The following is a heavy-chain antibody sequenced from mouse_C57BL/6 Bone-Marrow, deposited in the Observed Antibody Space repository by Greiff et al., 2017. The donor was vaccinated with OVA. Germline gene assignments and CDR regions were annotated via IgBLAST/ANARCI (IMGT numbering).Heavy chain of an antibody. CDR2: IDPENGDT. CDR1: GFNIKDDY. V-gene: IGHV14-4*01. D-gene: IGHD5-2*01. CDR3: TNREYAMDY. J-gene: IGHJ4*01. Sequence: SGAELVRPGASVKLSCTASGFNIKDDYMHWVKQRPEQGLEWIGWIDPENGDTEYASKFQGKATITADTSSNTAYLQLSSLTSEDTAVYYCTNREYAMDYWGQGTSVTVSS.